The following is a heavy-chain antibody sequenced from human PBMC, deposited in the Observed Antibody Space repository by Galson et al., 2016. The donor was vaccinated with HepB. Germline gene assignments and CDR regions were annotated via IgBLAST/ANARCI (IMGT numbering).Heavy chain of an antibody. CDR3: ARELGAAMAN. J-gene: IGHJ4*02. CDR2: VNPDGSRT. V-gene: IGHV3-74*01. D-gene: IGHD5-18*01. CDR1: GFTFSSYW. Sequence: SLRLSCAASGFTFSSYWMYWVRQAPGKGLVWVSRVNPDGSRTDYADSVKGRFTISRDNAKNSLYLQMNSLRDEDTAVYYCARELGAAMANWGQGTLGNVSS.